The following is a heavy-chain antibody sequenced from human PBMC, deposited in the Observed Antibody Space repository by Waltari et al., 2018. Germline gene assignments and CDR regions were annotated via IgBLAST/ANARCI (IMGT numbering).Heavy chain of an antibody. CDR3: ARGRLRYYYMDV. CDR2: INHSGST. CDR1: GGSISGYY. J-gene: IGHJ6*03. Sequence: QVQLQESGPGLVKPSETLSLTCTVPGGSISGYYLSWTRQTPGKGLEWIWEINHSGSTNYNPSLKSRVTISVDTSKNQFSLKLSSVTAADTALYYCARGRLRYYYMDVWGKGTTVTVSS. V-gene: IGHV4-34*01.